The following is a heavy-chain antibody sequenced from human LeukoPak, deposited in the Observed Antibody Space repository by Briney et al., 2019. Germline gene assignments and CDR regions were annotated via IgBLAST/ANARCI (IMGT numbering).Heavy chain of an antibody. CDR2: ISYDGSNK. D-gene: IGHD3-22*01. Sequence: PGRSLRLSCAASGFTFSSYAMHWVRQAPGKGLEWVAVISYDGSNKYYADSVKGRFTISRDNSKNTLYLQMNSLRAEDTAVYYCARGADYYDSSGYYGYWGQGTLVTVSS. V-gene: IGHV3-30*04. CDR1: GFTFSSYA. CDR3: ARGADYYDSSGYYGY. J-gene: IGHJ4*02.